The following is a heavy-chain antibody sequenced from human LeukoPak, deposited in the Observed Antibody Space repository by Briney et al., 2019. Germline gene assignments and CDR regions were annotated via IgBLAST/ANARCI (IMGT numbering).Heavy chain of an antibody. Sequence: GGSLRLSCVASGFTFSNYWMQWVRQVPGKGLVWVSRLDGDGTNIIYADSVKGRFTISRDNAENTLYLQMNSLRAEDTALYYCARSQSGVFDVWGQGTMVTVSS. V-gene: IGHV3-74*01. J-gene: IGHJ3*01. CDR3: ARSQSGVFDV. CDR2: LDGDGTNI. D-gene: IGHD2-8*01. CDR1: GFTFSNYW.